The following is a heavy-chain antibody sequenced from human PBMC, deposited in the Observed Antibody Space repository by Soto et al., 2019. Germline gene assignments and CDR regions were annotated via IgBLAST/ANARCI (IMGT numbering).Heavy chain of an antibody. V-gene: IGHV1-69*01. D-gene: IGHD1-26*01. CDR1: GDTFSSYG. CDR3: ARGKCDLLLNRPNAFDI. Sequence: QVQLVQSGAEVRKPGSSVKVSCKASGDTFSSYGISWVRQAPGQGLEWMGGIIPLFGSTHYAQKLQGRVTITADESTDTAYMGLISLRSDDTALYWCARGKCDLLLNRPNAFDIWGQWTLVTVSS. J-gene: IGHJ3*02. CDR2: IIPLFGST.